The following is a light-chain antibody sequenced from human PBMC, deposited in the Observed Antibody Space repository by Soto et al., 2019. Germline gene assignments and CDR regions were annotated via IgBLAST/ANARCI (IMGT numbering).Light chain of an antibody. CDR1: QSIRTW. Sequence: DIQMTQSPSTLSASVGDRVTIACRASQSIRTWLAWYQHKPGKAPKFLIYDASTVESGVPSRFSGSGSGTEFTLTISDLQPDDFATYYCQQYHSYPRTFGQGTKVDI. J-gene: IGKJ1*01. CDR3: QQYHSYPRT. CDR2: DAS. V-gene: IGKV1-5*01.